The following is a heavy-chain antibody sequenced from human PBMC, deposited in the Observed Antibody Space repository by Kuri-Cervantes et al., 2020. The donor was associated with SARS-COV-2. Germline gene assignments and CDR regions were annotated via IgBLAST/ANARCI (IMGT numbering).Heavy chain of an antibody. CDR3: ARDSVVVVPAAMTLYYYYGMDV. CDR1: GFTFSSYE. V-gene: IGHV3-48*03. D-gene: IGHD2-2*01. J-gene: IGHJ6*02. Sequence: GESLKISCAASGFTFSSYEMNWVRQAPGKGLEWVSYISSSGSTIYYADSVKGRFTISRDNAKNSLYLQMNSPRAEDTAVYYCARDSVVVVPAAMTLYYYYGMDVWGQGTTVTVSS. CDR2: ISSSGSTI.